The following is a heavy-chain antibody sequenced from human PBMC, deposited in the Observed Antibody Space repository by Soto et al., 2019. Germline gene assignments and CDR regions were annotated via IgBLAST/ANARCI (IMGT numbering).Heavy chain of an antibody. D-gene: IGHD3-3*01. CDR1: GYTFTGYY. Sequence: GASVKVSCKASGYTFTGYYMHWVRQAPGQGLEWMGWINPNSGGTNYAQKFQGWVTMTRDTSISTAYMELSRLRSDDTAVYYCARAPALGVVAGYYYYMDVWGEGTTVTVSS. CDR2: INPNSGGT. CDR3: ARAPALGVVAGYYYYMDV. J-gene: IGHJ6*03. V-gene: IGHV1-2*04.